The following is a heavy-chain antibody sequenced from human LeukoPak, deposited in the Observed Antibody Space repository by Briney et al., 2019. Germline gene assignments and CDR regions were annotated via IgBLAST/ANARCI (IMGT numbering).Heavy chain of an antibody. V-gene: IGHV4-59*01. CDR1: GGSISSYY. CDR2: IYYSGST. J-gene: IGHJ4*02. D-gene: IGHD5-12*01. CDR3: ARGGWLPLYYFDY. Sequence: PSETLSLTCTVSGGSISSYYWSWIRQPPGKGLEWIGYIYYSGSTNYNPSLKSRVTISVDTSKNQFSLKLSSVTAADTAVYYCARGGWLPLYYFDYWGQGTLVTVSS.